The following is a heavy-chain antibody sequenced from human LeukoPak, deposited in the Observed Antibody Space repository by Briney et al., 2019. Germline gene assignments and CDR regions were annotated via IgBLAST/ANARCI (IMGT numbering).Heavy chain of an antibody. D-gene: IGHD6-19*01. CDR2: IHWNDDN. CDR3: AHRRVGSGLDY. J-gene: IGHJ4*02. V-gene: IGHV2-5*01. CDR1: GFSLRTSGVG. Sequence: SGPTLVEPTQTLTLTCTFSGFSLRTSGVGVGWIRQPPGKALEWLAVIHWNDDNYYSPSLKSRLTITKDTSKNQVVLTMTNMDPVDTATYCCAHRRVGSGLDYWGQGTLVTVSS.